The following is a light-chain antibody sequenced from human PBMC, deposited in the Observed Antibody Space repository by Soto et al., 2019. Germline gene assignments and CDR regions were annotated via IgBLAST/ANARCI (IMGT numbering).Light chain of an antibody. V-gene: IGKV3-20*01. CDR2: AAS. Sequence: EIVLTQSPVTLSLSPGERATLSCRASRSFASSYLGWYQQKPGQAPRLLIYAASTRATGIPDRFSGSGSATDFTLTISRLEPEDSAVYYCQHYDSSPPYTFGQGTKVVIK. CDR1: RSFASSY. J-gene: IGKJ2*01. CDR3: QHYDSSPPYT.